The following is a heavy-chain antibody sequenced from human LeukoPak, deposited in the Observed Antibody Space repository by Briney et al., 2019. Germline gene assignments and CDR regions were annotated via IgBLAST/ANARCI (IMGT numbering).Heavy chain of an antibody. Sequence: PSETLSLTCTVSGGSISSSSYYWGWIRQPPGKGLEWIGSIYYSGSTYYNPSLKSRVTISVDTSKNQFSLKLSSVTAADTAVYYCARVGSSGWYWGQGTLVTASS. V-gene: IGHV4-39*07. CDR2: IYYSGST. D-gene: IGHD6-19*01. J-gene: IGHJ4*02. CDR1: GGSISSSSYY. CDR3: ARVGSSGWY.